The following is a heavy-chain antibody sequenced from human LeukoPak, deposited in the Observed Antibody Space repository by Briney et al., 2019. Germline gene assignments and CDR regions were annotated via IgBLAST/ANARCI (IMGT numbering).Heavy chain of an antibody. D-gene: IGHD4-23*01. J-gene: IGHJ4*02. Sequence: GGSLRLSCAASGFTFSSYSMHWIRQAPGKGLEWVSYISGSSRSMYYADSVRGRFTISRDNAKNSLYLQMNSLRAEDTAVYYCARDLGLYDYGGNIDYWGQGTLVTVSS. CDR2: ISGSSRSM. CDR3: ARDLGLYDYGGNIDY. V-gene: IGHV3-48*04. CDR1: GFTFSSYS.